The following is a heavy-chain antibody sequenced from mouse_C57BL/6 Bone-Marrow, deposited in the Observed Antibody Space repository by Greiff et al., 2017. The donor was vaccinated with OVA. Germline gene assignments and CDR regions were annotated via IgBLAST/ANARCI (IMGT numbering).Heavy chain of an antibody. V-gene: IGHV1-80*01. CDR2: IYPGDGDT. CDR1: GYAFSSYW. CDR3: ARDGSSYDWYFDV. Sequence: VQLQQSGASVKISCKASGYAFSSYWMNWVKQRPGKGLEWIGQIYPGDGDTNYNGKFKGKATLTADKSSSTAYMQLSSLTSEDSAVYFCARDGSSYDWYFDVWGTGTTVTVSS. D-gene: IGHD1-1*01. J-gene: IGHJ1*03.